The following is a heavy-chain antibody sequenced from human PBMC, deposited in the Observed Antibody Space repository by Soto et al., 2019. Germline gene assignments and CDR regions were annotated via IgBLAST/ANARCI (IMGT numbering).Heavy chain of an antibody. J-gene: IGHJ6*02. Sequence: ASVKVSCKASGYTFTSYYMHWVRQAPGQGLEWMGIINPSGGSTSYAQKLQGRVTMTRDTSTSTVYMELSSLRSEDTAVYYCARLGPASSWGSNGMDVWGQGTTVTVSS. CDR1: GYTFTSYY. CDR2: INPSGGST. V-gene: IGHV1-46*01. CDR3: ARLGPASSWGSNGMDV. D-gene: IGHD6-13*01.